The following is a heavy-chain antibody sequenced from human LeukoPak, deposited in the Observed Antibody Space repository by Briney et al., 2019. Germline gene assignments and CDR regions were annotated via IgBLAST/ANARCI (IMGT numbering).Heavy chain of an antibody. Sequence: SVKFSCKASGYTFTGYYMHWVRQAPGQGLEWMGWINPNSGGTNYAQKFQGGVTMTRDTSISTAYMELSRLRSDDTAVYYCARALPLGYCSSTSCPGAFDIWGQGTMVTVSS. V-gene: IGHV1-2*02. CDR3: ARALPLGYCSSTSCPGAFDI. CDR2: INPNSGGT. CDR1: GYTFTGYY. J-gene: IGHJ3*02. D-gene: IGHD2-2*01.